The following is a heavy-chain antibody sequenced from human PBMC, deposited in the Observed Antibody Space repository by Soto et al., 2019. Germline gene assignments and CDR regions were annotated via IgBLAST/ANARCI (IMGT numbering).Heavy chain of an antibody. J-gene: IGHJ6*02. CDR2: IYSGGST. CDR1: GGSISSGDYY. Sequence: ETLSLTCTVSGGSISSGDYYWSWIRQPPGKGLEWVSVIYSGGSTYYADSVKGRFTISRDNSKNTLYLQMNSLRAEDTAVYYCARDRGVGYSSSWYPMGLVRYYYYYGMDVWGQGTTVTV. D-gene: IGHD6-13*01. CDR3: ARDRGVGYSSSWYPMGLVRYYYYYGMDV. V-gene: IGHV3-53*01.